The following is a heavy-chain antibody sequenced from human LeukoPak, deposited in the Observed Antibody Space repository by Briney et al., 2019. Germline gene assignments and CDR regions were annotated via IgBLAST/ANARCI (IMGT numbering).Heavy chain of an antibody. Sequence: PGGSLRLSCAASGFTFSSYSMNWVRQAPGKGLEWVSYISSSSSTIYYADSVKGRFTISRDNAKNSLYLQMNSLRAEDTAVYYCASRYYDILTGYYTFDYWGQGTLVTVSS. CDR3: ASRYYDILTGYYTFDY. CDR1: GFTFSSYS. CDR2: ISSSSSTI. V-gene: IGHV3-48*01. D-gene: IGHD3-9*01. J-gene: IGHJ4*02.